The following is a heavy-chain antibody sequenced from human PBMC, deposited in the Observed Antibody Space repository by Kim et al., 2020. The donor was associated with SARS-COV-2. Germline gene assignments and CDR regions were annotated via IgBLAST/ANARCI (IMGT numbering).Heavy chain of an antibody. D-gene: IGHD3-22*01. V-gene: IGHV4-39*01. J-gene: IGHJ4*02. Sequence: YNPSLKSRVTISVDTSKNQFSLKLSSVTAADTAVYYCARHRTVVGDPYDYWGQGTLVTVSS. CDR3: ARHRTVVGDPYDY.